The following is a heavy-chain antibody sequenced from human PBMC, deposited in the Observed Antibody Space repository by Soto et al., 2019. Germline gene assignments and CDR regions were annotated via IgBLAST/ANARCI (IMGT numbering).Heavy chain of an antibody. J-gene: IGHJ3*02. V-gene: IGHV1-46*01. CDR3: ARSRTYYYDSSGYTDAFDI. D-gene: IGHD3-22*01. CDR2: INPSGGST. CDR1: GYTFTSYY. Sequence: GASVKVSCKASGYTFTSYYMHWVRQAPGQGLEWMGIINPSGGSTSYAQKFQGRVTMTRDTSTSTVYMELSSLRSEDTAVYYCARSRTYYYDSSGYTDAFDIWGQGTMVTV.